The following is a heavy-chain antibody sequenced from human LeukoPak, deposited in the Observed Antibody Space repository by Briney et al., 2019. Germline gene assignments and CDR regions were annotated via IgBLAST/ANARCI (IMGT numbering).Heavy chain of an antibody. CDR2: IRSDGNVT. Sequence: PGGSLRLSCEASGFLFRSNGMHWVPQAPGKGLEWVAFIRSDGNVTKYLDSIKGRFTISRDNSKNILYLQLNDVRPDDTAVYFCAKDHGFWSGFLFWGQGTLVTVSS. D-gene: IGHD3-3*01. J-gene: IGHJ4*02. CDR1: GFLFRSNG. CDR3: AKDHGFWSGFLF. V-gene: IGHV3-30*02.